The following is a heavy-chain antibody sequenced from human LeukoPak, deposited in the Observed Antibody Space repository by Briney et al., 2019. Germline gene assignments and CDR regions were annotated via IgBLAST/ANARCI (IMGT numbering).Heavy chain of an antibody. CDR2: TNPAGSDT. J-gene: IGHJ5*01. CDR1: GFTCGTCW. Sequence: GGSLTLSCTASGFTCGTCWMSWVRKAPGEGLELAAHTNPAGSDTYSVDSVKGRFTISRDNAENTLYLQMNTLRAEDTAVYYCVSGGDMEPNPFDSWGQGILVTVSS. D-gene: IGHD3-16*01. V-gene: IGHV3-7*01. CDR3: VSGGDMEPNPFDS.